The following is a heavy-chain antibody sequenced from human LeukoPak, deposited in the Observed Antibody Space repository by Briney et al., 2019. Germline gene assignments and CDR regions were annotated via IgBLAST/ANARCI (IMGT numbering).Heavy chain of an antibody. D-gene: IGHD1-14*01. J-gene: IGHJ5*02. CDR2: IYYSGST. Sequence: SETLSLTCTVSGGSISSYYWSWIRQPPGKGLEWIGYIYYSGSTNYNPSLKSRVTISVGTSKDQFSLKLSSVTAADTAVYYCARKEPNWFDPWGQGTLVTVSS. CDR3: ARKEPNWFDP. V-gene: IGHV4-59*01. CDR1: GGSISSYY.